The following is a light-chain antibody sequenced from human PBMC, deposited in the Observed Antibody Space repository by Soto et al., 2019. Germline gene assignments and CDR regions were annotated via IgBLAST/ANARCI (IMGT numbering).Light chain of an antibody. Sequence: GMYKSPATVSVAKGERVTLSCRASQGVSRKLAWYQHKSGQAPRLLISGASAGATGIPARFSGSGSGTEFTLTICSLQSEDCTIYYCQQYHSLPITF. CDR1: QGVSRK. V-gene: IGKV3-15*01. CDR3: QQYHSLPIT. CDR2: GAS. J-gene: IGKJ5*01.